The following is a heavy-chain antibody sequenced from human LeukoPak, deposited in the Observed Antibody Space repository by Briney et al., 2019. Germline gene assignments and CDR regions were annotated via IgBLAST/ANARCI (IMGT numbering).Heavy chain of an antibody. D-gene: IGHD1-26*01. CDR2: IYYSGST. CDR3: PRMELAGGDDF. CDR1: GDSISSGADY. J-gene: IGHJ4*02. Sequence: SQTLSLTCTVSGDSISSGADYWSWIRQHPGKGLEWIGYIYYSGSTYYNPSLKSRATISLDTSQNQLSLKLSSVTAADTAVYYCPRMELAGGDDFWGQGTLVTVSS. V-gene: IGHV4-31*03.